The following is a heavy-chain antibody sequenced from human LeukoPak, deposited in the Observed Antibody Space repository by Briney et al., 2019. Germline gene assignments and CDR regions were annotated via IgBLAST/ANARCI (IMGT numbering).Heavy chain of an antibody. Sequence: PSETLSLTCAVYGGSFSGYYWSWIRPPPGKGLKWIGEINHSGSTNYNPSLKSRVTISVDTSKNQFSLKLSSVTAADTAVYYCARGRYSSSWYERPVFDYWGQGTLVTVSS. CDR3: ARGRYSSSWYERPVFDY. CDR2: INHSGST. D-gene: IGHD6-13*01. CDR1: GGSFSGYY. J-gene: IGHJ4*02. V-gene: IGHV4-34*01.